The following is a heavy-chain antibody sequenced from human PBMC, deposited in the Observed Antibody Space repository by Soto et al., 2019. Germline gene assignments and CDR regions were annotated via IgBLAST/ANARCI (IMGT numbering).Heavy chain of an antibody. D-gene: IGHD3-22*01. CDR3: AKGAPMIEYLTVFDY. CDR2: ISGSGGST. V-gene: IGHV3-23*01. J-gene: IGHJ4*02. Sequence: GGSLRLSXAASGFTFSSYAMSWVRQAPGKGLEWVSAISGSGGSTYYADSVKGRFTISRANSKNTLYLQMNSLRAEDTAVYYCAKGAPMIEYLTVFDYWGQGTLVTVSS. CDR1: GFTFSSYA.